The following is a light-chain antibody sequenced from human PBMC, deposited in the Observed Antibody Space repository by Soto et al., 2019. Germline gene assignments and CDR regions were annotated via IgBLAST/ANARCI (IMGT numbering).Light chain of an antibody. CDR2: DAS. J-gene: IGKJ1*01. CDR3: QQYGSSPRT. CDR1: QSVSSS. Sequence: EIVLTQSPATLSLFPGERATLSCRASQSVSSSLAWYQQKPGQAPRLLIYDASKRATGIPARFSGSGSGTDFTLTTSSLEPEDFAVYYCQQYGSSPRTFGQGTKVDIK. V-gene: IGKV3-11*01.